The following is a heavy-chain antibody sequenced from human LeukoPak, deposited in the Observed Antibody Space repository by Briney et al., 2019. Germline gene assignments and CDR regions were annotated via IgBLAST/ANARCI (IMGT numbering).Heavy chain of an antibody. CDR2: IFSSSSDT. CDR3: ARGHYGLDV. J-gene: IGHJ6*02. Sequence: PGGSLRLSCAASGFTFSNHYGSWLRQAPGKGLEWISYIFSSSSDTCYADSVKGRFAISRDNAKNSLYLQMNSLRVEDSAVYYCARGHYGLDVWGQGTTVTVSS. CDR1: GFTFSNHY. V-gene: IGHV3-11*06.